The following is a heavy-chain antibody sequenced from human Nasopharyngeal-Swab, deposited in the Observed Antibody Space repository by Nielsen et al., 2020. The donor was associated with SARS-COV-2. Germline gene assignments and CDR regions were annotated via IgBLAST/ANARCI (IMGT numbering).Heavy chain of an antibody. CDR2: NYYSGST. CDR3: AREPRGYSYGLGMDYYYMDV. D-gene: IGHD5-18*01. J-gene: IGHJ6*03. Sequence: SETLSLTCTVSGGSISSGGYYWSWIRQHPGKGLEWIGYNYYSGSTYYNPSLKSRVPISVDTSQNQFSLKLSSVTAADTAVYYCAREPRGYSYGLGMDYYYMDVWGKGTTVTVSS. CDR1: GGSISSGGYY. V-gene: IGHV4-31*03.